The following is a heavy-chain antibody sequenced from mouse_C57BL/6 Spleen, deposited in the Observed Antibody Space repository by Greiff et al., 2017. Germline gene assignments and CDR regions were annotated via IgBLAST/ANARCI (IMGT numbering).Heavy chain of an antibody. CDR3: ARHTHYYGSSYDAMDY. D-gene: IGHD1-1*01. CDR1: GFTFSSYG. Sequence: EVKLVESGGDLVKPGGSLKLSCAASGFTFSSYGMSWVRQTPDKRLEWVATISSGGSYTYYPASVKGRFTISRDNAKNTLYLQMSSLKSEDTAMYYCARHTHYYGSSYDAMDYWGQGTSVTVSS. CDR2: ISSGGSYT. V-gene: IGHV5-6*01. J-gene: IGHJ4*01.